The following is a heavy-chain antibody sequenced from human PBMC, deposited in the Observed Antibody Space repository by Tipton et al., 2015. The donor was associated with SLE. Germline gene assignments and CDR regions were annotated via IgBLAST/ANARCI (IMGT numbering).Heavy chain of an antibody. Sequence: TLSLTCTVSGGSISSSFYWGWIRQSPGKGLEWIGSISYTGSTYYNPSLKSRVTISVDMSKNQFSLKLTSVTAADTAVYYCAKKKGGTMEDYWGQGTLVTVSS. CDR2: ISYTGST. D-gene: IGHD1-7*01. CDR3: AKKKGGTMEDY. V-gene: IGHV4-39*07. CDR1: GGSISSSFY. J-gene: IGHJ4*02.